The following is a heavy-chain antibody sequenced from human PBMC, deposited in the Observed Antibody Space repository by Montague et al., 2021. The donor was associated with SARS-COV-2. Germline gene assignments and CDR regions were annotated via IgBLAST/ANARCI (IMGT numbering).Heavy chain of an antibody. CDR3: ARARGSKIFGVIGAYYGMDL. J-gene: IGHJ6*02. V-gene: IGHV4-59*01. D-gene: IGHD3-3*01. Sequence: SETLSLTCTVSGGSISNYYWSWIRQSPGKGLEWIAYMYYSGSTKYNPSLKSRATISVDTSKNQFSLTLSSMTAADTAVYYCARARGSKIFGVIGAYYGMDLWGQGAPVTVS. CDR2: MYYSGST. CDR1: GGSISNYY.